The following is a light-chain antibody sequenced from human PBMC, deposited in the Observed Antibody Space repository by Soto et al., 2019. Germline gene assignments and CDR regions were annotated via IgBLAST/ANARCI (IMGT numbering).Light chain of an antibody. CDR3: GSYTSSSLV. CDR1: SSDVGAYKY. J-gene: IGLJ2*01. Sequence: QSALTQPASVSGSPGQSITISCTGTSSDVGAYKYVSWYQQHPGKAPKLMIYEVSNRPSGVSNRFSGSKSGNTASLTISGLQAEDEANYYCGSYTSSSLVFGGGTKVT. V-gene: IGLV2-14*01. CDR2: EVS.